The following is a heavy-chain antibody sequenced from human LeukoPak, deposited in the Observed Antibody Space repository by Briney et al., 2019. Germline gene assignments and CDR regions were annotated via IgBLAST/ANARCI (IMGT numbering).Heavy chain of an antibody. CDR3: TKVTDWRTGFDY. Sequence: PGGSLRLSCAASRFTFDGYGMYWVRQAPGKGLEWVSGITWNSDDMAYADSVKGRFTISRDNAKNCLYLQMNSLRVEDTALYYCTKVTDWRTGFDYWGQGTLVTVSS. CDR2: ITWNSDDM. J-gene: IGHJ4*02. CDR1: RFTFDGYG. V-gene: IGHV3-9*01. D-gene: IGHD3-9*01.